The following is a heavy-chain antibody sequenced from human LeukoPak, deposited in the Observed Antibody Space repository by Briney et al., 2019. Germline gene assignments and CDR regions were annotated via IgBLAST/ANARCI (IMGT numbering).Heavy chain of an antibody. CDR1: GGTFSSYA. V-gene: IGHV1-69*13. CDR3: ASLYSSGWYYFDY. Sequence: SVKVSCKASGGTFSSYAISCVRQAPGQGLEWMGGIIPIFGTANYAQKFQGRVTITADESTSTAYMELSSLRSEDTAVYYCASLYSSGWYYFDYWGQGTLVTVSS. D-gene: IGHD6-19*01. CDR2: IIPIFGTA. J-gene: IGHJ4*02.